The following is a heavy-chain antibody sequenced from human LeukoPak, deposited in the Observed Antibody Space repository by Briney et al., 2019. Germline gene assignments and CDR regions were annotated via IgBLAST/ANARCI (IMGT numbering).Heavy chain of an antibody. CDR2: INHSGST. Sequence: PSETLSLTCTVSGGSISSHYWSWLRQPPGKGLEWIGEINHSGSTNYNPSLKSRVTISVDTSKNQFSLKLSSVTAADTAVYYCARGRRSLVAGRNFDYWGQGTLVTVSS. D-gene: IGHD6-19*01. CDR3: ARGRRSLVAGRNFDY. J-gene: IGHJ4*02. CDR1: GGSISSHY. V-gene: IGHV4-34*01.